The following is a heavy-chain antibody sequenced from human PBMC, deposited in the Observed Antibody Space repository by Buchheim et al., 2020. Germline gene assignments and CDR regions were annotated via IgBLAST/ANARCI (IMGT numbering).Heavy chain of an antibody. J-gene: IGHJ4*02. V-gene: IGHV4-39*01. CDR3: ARLGIVVVPAAIFTDTYYFDY. Sequence: QVQLQESGPGLVKPSETLSLTCTVSGGSISSSSYYWGWIRQPPGKGLEWIGSIYYSGSTYYNPSLKSRVTISVDTSKNQFSLKLSSVTAADTAVYYCARLGIVVVPAAIFTDTYYFDYWGQGTL. D-gene: IGHD2-2*02. CDR2: IYYSGST. CDR1: GGSISSSSYY.